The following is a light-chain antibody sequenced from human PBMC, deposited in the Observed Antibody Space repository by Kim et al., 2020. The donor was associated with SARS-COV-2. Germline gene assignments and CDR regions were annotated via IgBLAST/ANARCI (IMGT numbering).Light chain of an antibody. CDR1: QSVTS. Sequence: EIVLTQSPATLSLSPGERATLSCRASQSVTSLAWYQQKPGQAPRLLIYDASKRVTGIPARFSGSGSGTDFTLTISSLEPEDFAVYFCQQRTKWPPVPTFGGGTKVDIK. CDR3: QQRTKWPPVPT. CDR2: DAS. J-gene: IGKJ4*01. V-gene: IGKV3-11*01.